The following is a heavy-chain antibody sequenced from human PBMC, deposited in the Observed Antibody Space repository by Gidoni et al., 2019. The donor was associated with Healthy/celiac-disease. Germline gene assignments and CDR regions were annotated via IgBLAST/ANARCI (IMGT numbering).Heavy chain of an antibody. CDR1: GFTFSDYY. Sequence: QVQLVEPGGGLVMPGGSLSLPCPASGFTFSDYYMSWIRQDPGKVLEWVSYISSSSSYTNYADSVKGRCTISRDNAKNSLYMQMNSVRAEDASVYYCARDMAPDYWGQGTLVTVSS. CDR2: ISSSSSYT. J-gene: IGHJ4*02. CDR3: ARDMAPDY. V-gene: IGHV3-11*05. D-gene: IGHD3-10*01.